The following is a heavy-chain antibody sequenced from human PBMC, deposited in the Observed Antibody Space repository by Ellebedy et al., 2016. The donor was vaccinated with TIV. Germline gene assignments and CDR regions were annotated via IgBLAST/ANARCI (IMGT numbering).Heavy chain of an antibody. CDR3: ARDPGGGGDFGDNWFDP. J-gene: IGHJ5*02. CDR2: LYPDAKT. Sequence: PGGSLRLSCEASGIIVSDYFMNWVRQAPAKGLEWVSVLYPDAKTNYTDSVNGRFIVSRDSSKNTLYLQMNSLTAEDTAVYYCARDPGGGGDFGDNWFDPWGQGTLVTVSS. D-gene: IGHD2-21*01. V-gene: IGHV3-66*01. CDR1: GIIVSDYF.